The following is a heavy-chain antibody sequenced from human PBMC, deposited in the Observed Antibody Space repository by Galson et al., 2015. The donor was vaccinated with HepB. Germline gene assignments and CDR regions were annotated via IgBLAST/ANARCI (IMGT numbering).Heavy chain of an antibody. CDR2: INHSGST. Sequence: LSLTCAVYGGSFSGYYWSWIRQPPGKGLEWIGEINHSGSTNYNPSLKSRVTISVDTSKNQFSLKLSSVTAADTAVHYCARGDYYDSSGYYWGQGTLVTVSS. V-gene: IGHV4-34*01. D-gene: IGHD3-22*01. CDR1: GGSFSGYY. CDR3: ARGDYYDSSGYY. J-gene: IGHJ4*02.